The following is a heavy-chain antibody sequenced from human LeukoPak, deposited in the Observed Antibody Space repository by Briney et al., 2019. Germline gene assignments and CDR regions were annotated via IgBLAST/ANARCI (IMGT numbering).Heavy chain of an antibody. Sequence: ASVKVSCRASGYTFTSYGISWVRQAPGQGLEWMGWISAYNGNTNYAQKLQGRVTMTTDTSTSTAYMELRSLRSDDTAVYYCARFGYSSGWYYFDYWGQGTLVTVSS. V-gene: IGHV1-18*01. J-gene: IGHJ4*02. CDR3: ARFGYSSGWYYFDY. D-gene: IGHD6-19*01. CDR1: GYTFTSYG. CDR2: ISAYNGNT.